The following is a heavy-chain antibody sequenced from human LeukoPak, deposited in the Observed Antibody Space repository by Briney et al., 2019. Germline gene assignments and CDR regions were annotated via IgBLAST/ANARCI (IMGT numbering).Heavy chain of an antibody. CDR1: AFSLSAYN. Sequence: PGGSLRLFCAASAFSLSAYNMNWVRQVPGKGLEWVSSISYTGTYIYYADSVKGRFTISRDNAQNSLYLQMNSLRAEDTAIYYCVRDRGTYRPIDYWGQGTLVTVSS. D-gene: IGHD1-26*01. V-gene: IGHV3-21*04. CDR3: VRDRGTYRPIDY. CDR2: ISYTGTYI. J-gene: IGHJ4*02.